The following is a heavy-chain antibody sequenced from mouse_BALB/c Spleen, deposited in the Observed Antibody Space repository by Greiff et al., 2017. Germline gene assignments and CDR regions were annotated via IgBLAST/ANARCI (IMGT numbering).Heavy chain of an antibody. V-gene: IGHV3-8*02. D-gene: IGHD2-4*01. CDR1: GDSITSGY. Sequence: EVKLQESGPSLVKPSQTLSLTCSVTGDSITSGYWNWIRKFPGNKLEYMGYISYSGSTYYNPSLKSRISITRDTSKNQYYLQLNSVTTEDTATYYCASEDYDGYYAMDYWGQGTSVTVSS. J-gene: IGHJ4*01. CDR3: ASEDYDGYYAMDY. CDR2: ISYSGST.